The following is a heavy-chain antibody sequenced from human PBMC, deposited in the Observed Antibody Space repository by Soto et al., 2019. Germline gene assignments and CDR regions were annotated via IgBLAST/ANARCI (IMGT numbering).Heavy chain of an antibody. CDR2: ISGSGGST. J-gene: IGHJ6*02. CDR1: GFTFSSYA. CDR3: AKCITIFGVVPVTGMDV. D-gene: IGHD3-3*01. V-gene: IGHV3-23*01. Sequence: GGSLRLSCAASGFTFSSYAMTWVRPAPGKGLEWVSAISGSGGSTYYADSVKGRFTISRDNSKNTLYLQMNSLRAEDTAVYYCAKCITIFGVVPVTGMDVWGQGTRVTVSS.